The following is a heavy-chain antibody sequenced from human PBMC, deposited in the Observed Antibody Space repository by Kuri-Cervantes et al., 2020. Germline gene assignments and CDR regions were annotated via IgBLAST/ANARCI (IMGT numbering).Heavy chain of an antibody. CDR1: GGTFSSYA. V-gene: IGHV1-69*13. Sequence: SVKVSCKASGGTFSSYAISWVRQAPGQGLEWMGGIIPIFGTANYAQKFQGRVTITADESTSTAYMELSSLRPEDTAVYYCARDPATAAAHRGVDAFDIWGQGTMVTVSS. CDR2: IIPIFGTA. CDR3: ARDPATAAAHRGVDAFDI. J-gene: IGHJ3*02. D-gene: IGHD2-2*01.